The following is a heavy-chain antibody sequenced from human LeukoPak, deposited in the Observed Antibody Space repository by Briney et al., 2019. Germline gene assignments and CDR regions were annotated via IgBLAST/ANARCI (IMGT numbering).Heavy chain of an antibody. CDR1: GGSVSSST. D-gene: IGHD3-3*01. Sequence: PSETLSLTCTVSGGSVSSSTWSWIRQPPGKRLEWIGYIWRSGSTNYNPSLKSRVTISSDTSNSQISLELRSVTVADTAVYYCAKETDYDFWSGYPTPSFDYWGQGTLVTVSS. J-gene: IGHJ4*02. CDR3: AKETDYDFWSGYPTPSFDY. CDR2: IWRSGST. V-gene: IGHV4-59*02.